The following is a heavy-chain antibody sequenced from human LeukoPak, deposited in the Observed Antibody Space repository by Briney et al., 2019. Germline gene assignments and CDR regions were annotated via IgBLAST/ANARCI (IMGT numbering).Heavy chain of an antibody. Sequence: SETLSLTCTVSGYSISSGYYWGWIRQPPGKGLEWIGSIYHSGSTYYNPSLKSRVTISVDTSKNQFSLRLSSMTAADTAVYYCARGRVVPAAWFDYWGQGTLVTVSS. CDR2: IYHSGST. V-gene: IGHV4-38-2*02. J-gene: IGHJ4*02. CDR3: ARGRVVPAAWFDY. CDR1: GYSISSGYY. D-gene: IGHD2-2*01.